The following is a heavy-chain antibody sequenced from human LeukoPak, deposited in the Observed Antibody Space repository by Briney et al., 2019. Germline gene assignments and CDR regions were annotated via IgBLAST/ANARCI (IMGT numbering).Heavy chain of an antibody. CDR3: ARGGHCSGGSCYRGFDP. V-gene: IGHV4-34*01. CDR2: INHSGST. Sequence: PSETLSLTCAVYGGSFGGYYWSWIRQPPGKGLEWIGEINHSGSTNYNPSLKSRVTISVDTPKNQFSLKLSSVTAADTAVYYCARGGHCSGGSCYRGFDPWGQGTLVTVSS. CDR1: GGSFGGYY. J-gene: IGHJ5*02. D-gene: IGHD2-15*01.